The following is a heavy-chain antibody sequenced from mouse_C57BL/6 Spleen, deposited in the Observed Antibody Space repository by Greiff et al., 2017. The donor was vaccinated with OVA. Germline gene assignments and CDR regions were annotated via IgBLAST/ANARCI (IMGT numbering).Heavy chain of an antibody. Sequence: VQLQQSGAELAKPGASVKLSCKASGYTFTSYWMHWVKQRPGQGLEWIGYINPSSGYTKYNQKFKDKATLTADKSSSTAYMQLSSLTYEDSAVYYCARIVVNYVGAMDYWGQGTSVTVSS. CDR2: INPSSGYT. CDR3: ARIVVNYVGAMDY. J-gene: IGHJ4*01. D-gene: IGHD2-1*01. CDR1: GYTFTSYW. V-gene: IGHV1-7*01.